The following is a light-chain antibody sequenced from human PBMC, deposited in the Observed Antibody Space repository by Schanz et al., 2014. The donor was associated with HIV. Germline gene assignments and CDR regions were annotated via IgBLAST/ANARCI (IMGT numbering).Light chain of an antibody. Sequence: QSALTQPPSASGSPGQSVTISCTGTSSDVGGYNYLSWYQQHPGKAPKLMIYEVSKRPSGVPDRFSGSKSGNTASLTVSGLQAEDEADYYCSSYAGSNKNVFGTGTKLTVL. CDR1: SSDVGGYNY. V-gene: IGLV2-8*01. CDR2: EVS. CDR3: SSYAGSNKNV. J-gene: IGLJ1*01.